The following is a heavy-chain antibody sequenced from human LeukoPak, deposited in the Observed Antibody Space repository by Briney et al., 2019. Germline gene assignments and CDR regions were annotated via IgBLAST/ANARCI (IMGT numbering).Heavy chain of an antibody. CDR3: ARPAGRQLLTFDY. D-gene: IGHD2-2*01. CDR2: IYPGDSDT. CDR1: GYSFTSYW. J-gene: IGHJ4*02. Sequence: MTGESLKISCKGSGYSFTSYWINWVRQMPGKGLEWMGIIYPGDSDTRYSPSFQGQVTISADKSISTAYLQWSSLKASDTAMYYCARPAGRQLLTFDYWGQGTLVTVSS. V-gene: IGHV5-51*01.